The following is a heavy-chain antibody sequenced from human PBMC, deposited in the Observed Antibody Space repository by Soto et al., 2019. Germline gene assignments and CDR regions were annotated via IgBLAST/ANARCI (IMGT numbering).Heavy chain of an antibody. Sequence: SVKVSCKASGGTFSSYAISWVRQAPGQGLEWMGGIIPIFGTANYAQKFQGRVTITADRSTSTAYMELSSLRSGDTAVYYCARSDRHGSGGYYYYYGMDVWGQGTTVTVSS. CDR1: GGTFSSYA. CDR2: IIPIFGTA. J-gene: IGHJ6*02. D-gene: IGHD3-10*01. V-gene: IGHV1-69*06. CDR3: ARSDRHGSGGYYYYYGMDV.